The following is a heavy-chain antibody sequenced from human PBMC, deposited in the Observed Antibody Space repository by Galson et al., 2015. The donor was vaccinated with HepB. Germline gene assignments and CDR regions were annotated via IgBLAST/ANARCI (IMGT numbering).Heavy chain of an antibody. CDR1: GYSFSRYG. Sequence: SVKVSCKASGYSFSRYGFSWVRQAPGQGLEWMGWISGYNDNANYAQKFQGRVTMTTDTSTSTAYMELRSLRSDDTAVYYCARGGMAKIGGPTFDYWGQGTLVTVSS. V-gene: IGHV1-18*01. CDR3: ARGGMAKIGGPTFDY. J-gene: IGHJ4*02. CDR2: ISGYNDNA. D-gene: IGHD5-24*01.